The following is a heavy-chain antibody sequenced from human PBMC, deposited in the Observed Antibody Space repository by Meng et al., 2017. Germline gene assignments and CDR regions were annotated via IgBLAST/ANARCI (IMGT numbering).Heavy chain of an antibody. J-gene: IGHJ4*02. V-gene: IGHV3-53*01. CDR1: GFTVSSNY. CDR3: ARFSYGGNSDY. D-gene: IGHD4-23*01. Sequence: GESLKISCAASGFTVSSNYMSWVRQAPGKGLEWVSVIYSGGSTYYADSVKGRFTISRDNAKNTLYLQMNSLRAEDTAVYYCARFSYGGNSDYWGQGTLVTVSS. CDR2: IYSGGST.